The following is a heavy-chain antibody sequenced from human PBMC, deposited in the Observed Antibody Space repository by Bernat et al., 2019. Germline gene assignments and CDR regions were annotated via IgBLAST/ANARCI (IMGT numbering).Heavy chain of an antibody. D-gene: IGHD3-3*01. CDR3: ARSYYTDNNLYNEAFAW. Sequence: EVQLVESGGGLVKPGGSLRLSCAASGFTFSSTWMHWVRQAPGKGLVWVSRISPDGSDTTYADSVKGRFTVSRDNSKNTLYLQMNSLGAGDTAVYYCARSYYTDNNLYNEAFAWWGQGTLVAVSS. J-gene: IGHJ4*02. V-gene: IGHV3-74*02. CDR2: ISPDGSDT. CDR1: GFTFSSTW.